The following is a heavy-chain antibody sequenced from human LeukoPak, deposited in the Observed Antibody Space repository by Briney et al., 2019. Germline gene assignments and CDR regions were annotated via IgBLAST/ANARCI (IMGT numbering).Heavy chain of an antibody. D-gene: IGHD6-13*01. J-gene: IGHJ4*02. CDR3: ARVNSRTKQLFGY. CDR2: INPNSGGT. V-gene: IGHV1-2*02. Sequence: GASVKVSCKASGGTFSNYAISWVRQAPGQGLEWMGWINPNSGGTNYAQKFQGRVTMTRDTSISTAYMELSRLRSDDTAVYYCARVNSRTKQLFGYWGQGTLVTVSS. CDR1: GGTFSNYA.